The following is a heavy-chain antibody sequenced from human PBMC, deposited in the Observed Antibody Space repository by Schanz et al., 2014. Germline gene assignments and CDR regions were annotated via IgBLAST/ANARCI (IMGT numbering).Heavy chain of an antibody. CDR1: GGTFSSYT. V-gene: IGHV1-69*02. Sequence: QVQLVQSGADVKKPGSSVRVSCKASGGTFSSYTISWIRQAPGQGLEWMGRIIPVLAIADYAQKFQGRVTMTADKSTSTASMELSSLRSEDTAVYYCARGPSQGYSYGHNIGAYYYGMDVWGQGTTVTVSS. CDR3: ARGPSQGYSYGHNIGAYYYGMDV. J-gene: IGHJ6*02. CDR2: IIPVLAIA. D-gene: IGHD5-18*01.